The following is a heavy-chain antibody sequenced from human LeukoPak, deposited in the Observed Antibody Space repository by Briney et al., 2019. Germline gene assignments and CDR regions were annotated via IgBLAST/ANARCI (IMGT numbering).Heavy chain of an antibody. CDR3: ARRGYSGSYVDY. J-gene: IGHJ4*02. D-gene: IGHD1-26*01. CDR1: GGSISSSSYY. V-gene: IGHV4-39*01. CDR2: IYYSGST. Sequence: SETLSLTCTVSGGSISSSSYYWGWIRQPPGKGLEWIGSIYYSGSTYYNPSLKSRVTISVDTSKNQFSLKLSSVTAADTAVYYCARRGYSGSYVDYWAREPWSPSPQ.